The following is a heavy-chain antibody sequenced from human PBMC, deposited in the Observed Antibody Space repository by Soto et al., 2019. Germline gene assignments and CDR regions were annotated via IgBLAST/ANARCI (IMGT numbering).Heavy chain of an antibody. J-gene: IGHJ6*03. Sequence: PGGSLRLSCAASGFTFSSYALSWVRQAPGKGLEWVSAISGSGGSTYYADSVKGRFTISRDNSKNTLYLQMNSLRAEDTAVYYCVGERGYYINHYMDVWGKGTTVTVSS. CDR1: GFTFSSYA. D-gene: IGHD3-3*01. CDR2: ISGSGGST. CDR3: VGERGYYINHYMDV. V-gene: IGHV3-23*01.